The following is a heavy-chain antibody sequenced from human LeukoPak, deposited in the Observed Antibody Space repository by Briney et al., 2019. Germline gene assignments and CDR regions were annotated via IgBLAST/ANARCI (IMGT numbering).Heavy chain of an antibody. V-gene: IGHV3-23*01. CDR2: ISGSTGST. CDR1: GFTFSSYA. J-gene: IGHJ4*02. Sequence: PGESLRLSCAASGFTFSSYAMSWVRQAPGKGLEWGSGISGSTGSTYYAASVKGRFTVSRDNSKNTLYLKMNSLRAEDTAIYYCAKDLFRFDSWGQGTLVSVSS. CDR3: AKDLFRFDS. D-gene: IGHD3-3*01.